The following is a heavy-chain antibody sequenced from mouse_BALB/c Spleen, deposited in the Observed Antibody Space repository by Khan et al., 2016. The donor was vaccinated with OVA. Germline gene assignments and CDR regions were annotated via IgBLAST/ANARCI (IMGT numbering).Heavy chain of an antibody. Sequence: VQLKESGPELMKPGASVKISYKASGYSFTSYYIHWVMQRHGESLEWIGYIDPFSGGSTYNQKFKVKATLTADKSSSTAYIHLSNLTSEDSAVYYCTRHGYVAWFTYWGQGTMVTVSA. CDR3: TRHGYVAWFTY. CDR2: IDPFSGGS. CDR1: GYSFTSYY. D-gene: IGHD2-2*01. V-gene: IGHV1-31*01. J-gene: IGHJ3*01.